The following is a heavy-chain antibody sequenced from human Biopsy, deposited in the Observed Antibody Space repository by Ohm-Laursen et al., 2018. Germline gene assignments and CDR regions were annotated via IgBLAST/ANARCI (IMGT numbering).Heavy chain of an antibody. CDR2: FAPENGKT. CDR3: AADINVWNVNY. J-gene: IGHJ4*02. V-gene: IGHV1-24*01. Sequence: SVKVSCKVSEYTLTELSMHWVRQAPGRGLKWMGGFAPENGKTIYAQKFQGRVTMTEDTSTDTAYMELSSLRSEDTAVYYCAADINVWNVNYWGQGTQVTVSS. D-gene: IGHD1-1*01. CDR1: EYTLTELS.